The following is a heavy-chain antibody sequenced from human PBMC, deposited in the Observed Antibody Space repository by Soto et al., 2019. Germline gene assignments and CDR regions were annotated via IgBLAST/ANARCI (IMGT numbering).Heavy chain of an antibody. V-gene: IGHV3-7*01. Sequence: WGSLRLSCAASGFTFSSYWMSWVRQAPGKGLEWVANIKQYVSEKYYVDSVKGRFTISRDNAKNSPYLQMNSLRAEETAVYYWARDLSDTAAGIFECWGQGTRVPVSA. CDR1: GFTFSSYW. CDR2: IKQYVSEK. CDR3: ARDLSDTAAGIFEC. D-gene: IGHD6-13*01. J-gene: IGHJ4*02.